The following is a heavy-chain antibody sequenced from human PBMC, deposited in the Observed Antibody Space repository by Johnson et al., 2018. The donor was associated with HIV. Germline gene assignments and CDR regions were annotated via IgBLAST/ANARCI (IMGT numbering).Heavy chain of an antibody. CDR2: IKCDGSEK. CDR1: GFTFSSSW. CDR3: AKDQWSSSWTNDAFDI. V-gene: IGHV3-52*01. Sequence: EVQLVESGGTLVQPGGSLRLSCAASGFTFSSSWMHWVCQAPEKGLEWVADIKCDGSEKYYVDSVTGRFTISRDNAKNSLYLQMNSLRVEDTALYYCAKDQWSSSWTNDAFDIWGQGTVVTVSS. D-gene: IGHD6-13*01. J-gene: IGHJ3*02.